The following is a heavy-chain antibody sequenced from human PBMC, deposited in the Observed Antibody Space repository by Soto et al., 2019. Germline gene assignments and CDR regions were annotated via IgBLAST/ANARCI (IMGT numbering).Heavy chain of an antibody. CDR2: INSDGSST. D-gene: IGHD3-3*01. CDR1: GFTFSSYW. V-gene: IGHV3-74*01. CDR3: ARDVVLATYYDFWSGYGQQNWFDP. Sequence: PGGSLRLSCAASGFTFSSYWMHWVRQAPGKGLVWVSRINSDGSSTSYADSVKGRFTISRDNAKNTLYLQMNSLRAEDTAVYYCARDVVLATYYDFWSGYGQQNWFDPWGQGTLVTVSS. J-gene: IGHJ5*02.